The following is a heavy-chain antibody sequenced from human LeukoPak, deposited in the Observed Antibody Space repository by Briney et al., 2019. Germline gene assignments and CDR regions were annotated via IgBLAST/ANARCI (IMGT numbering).Heavy chain of an antibody. CDR3: ARFKDSWGDHHNSVGFDF. Sequence: SETLSLTCTVSGASITSYYWSWIRQSPGKGLEWPGYIHHNGAANYNPSLQSRVTTSVAVSKGQFSLRLTSMTATDTALYYCARFKDSWGDHHNSVGFDFWGPGILVTVSS. V-gene: IGHV4-59*08. CDR2: IHHNGAA. J-gene: IGHJ4*02. D-gene: IGHD7-27*01. CDR1: GASITSYY.